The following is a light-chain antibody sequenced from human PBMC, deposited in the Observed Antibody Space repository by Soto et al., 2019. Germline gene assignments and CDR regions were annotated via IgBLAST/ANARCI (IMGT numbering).Light chain of an antibody. Sequence: EIVLTQSPGTLSLSPGESATLSCRASQSISSSFFAWYQHKPGQAPRLLIYGTSNRATGIPDRFSGSGSGTDFTLTISRLEPEDFAVYYCQQYGSSPFTCGPGTKVDIK. CDR1: QSISSSF. CDR2: GTS. CDR3: QQYGSSPFT. V-gene: IGKV3-20*01. J-gene: IGKJ3*01.